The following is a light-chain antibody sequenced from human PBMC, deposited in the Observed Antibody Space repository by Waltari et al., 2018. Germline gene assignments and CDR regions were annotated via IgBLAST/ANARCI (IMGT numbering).Light chain of an antibody. CDR2: GAS. CDR1: QSVGRT. CDR3: QHYLRLPVS. J-gene: IGKJ1*01. Sequence: EIVLTQSPGTLSLSPGERATLSCRASQSVGRTLAWYQQRPGQAPRLLMYGASSRAANIPDRFAGIGSGTDFSLTINRLEPEDFAVYYCQHYLRLPVSFGQGTKVEIK. V-gene: IGKV3-20*01.